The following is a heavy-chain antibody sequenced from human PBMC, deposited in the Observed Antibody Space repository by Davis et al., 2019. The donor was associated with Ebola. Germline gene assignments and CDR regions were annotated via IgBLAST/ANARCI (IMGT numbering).Heavy chain of an antibody. CDR2: IIPLFGTP. V-gene: IGHV1-69*13. J-gene: IGHJ5*02. Sequence: SVTVSRKASRYTFTSYGISWVRQPPGQGLEGMGGIIPLFGTPNYQQKFQGTVTITADESTNTAYMELSILRSEDTAVYYCAKAYSNYPWWSWFDPWGQGTLVTVSS. CDR1: RYTFTSYG. D-gene: IGHD4-11*01. CDR3: AKAYSNYPWWSWFDP.